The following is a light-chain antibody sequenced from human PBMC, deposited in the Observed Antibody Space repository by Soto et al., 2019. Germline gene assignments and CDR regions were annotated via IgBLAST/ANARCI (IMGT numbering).Light chain of an antibody. CDR1: QAISNY. CDR2: AAS. Sequence: DIQMTQSPSSVSASVGDTVTITCRSSQAISNYVSWYQQEPRKAPRRLIYAASSLQSGVPSRFSGSGSGTDFTLTISSLQPEDFATYYCQQSYSTPQTFGQGTKVDIK. CDR3: QQSYSTPQT. J-gene: IGKJ1*01. V-gene: IGKV1-39*01.